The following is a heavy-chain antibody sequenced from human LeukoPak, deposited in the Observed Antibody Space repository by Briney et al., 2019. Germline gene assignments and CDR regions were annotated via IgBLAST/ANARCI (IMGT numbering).Heavy chain of an antibody. CDR3: ARGWDYDDSSGYYNDGMDV. CDR2: ISSSGSTI. CDR1: GFTFSDYY. Sequence: GGSLRLSCAASGFTFSDYYMSWIRQAPGKGLEWVSYISSSGSTIYYADSVKGRFTISRDNAKNSLYLQMNSLRAEDTAVYYCARGWDYDDSSGYYNDGMDVWGQGTTVTVSS. V-gene: IGHV3-11*01. J-gene: IGHJ6*02. D-gene: IGHD3-22*01.